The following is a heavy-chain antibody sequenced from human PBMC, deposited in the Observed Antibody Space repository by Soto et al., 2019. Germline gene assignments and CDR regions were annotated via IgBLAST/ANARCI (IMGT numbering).Heavy chain of an antibody. CDR3: AREYGGNSGTFDY. Sequence: ETLSLTCTVSGGSISSYYWSWIRQPPGKGLEWIGEINHSGSTNYNPSLKSRVTISVDTSKNQFSLKLSSVTAADTAVYYCAREYGGNSGTFDYWGQGTLVTVSS. V-gene: IGHV4-34*01. CDR2: INHSGST. D-gene: IGHD2-21*02. J-gene: IGHJ4*02. CDR1: GGSISSYY.